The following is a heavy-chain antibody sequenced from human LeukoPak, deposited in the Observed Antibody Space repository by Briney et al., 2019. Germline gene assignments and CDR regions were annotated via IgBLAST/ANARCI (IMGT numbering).Heavy chain of an antibody. CDR2: IYHSGST. D-gene: IGHD2-2*01. CDR1: GGSISSGDYY. CDR3: ARQPLIVVVPAAGPVLKNWFDP. J-gene: IGHJ5*02. V-gene: IGHV4-30-2*01. Sequence: SETLSLTCIVSGGSISSGDYYWSWIRQPPGKGLEWIGYIYHSGSTFYNPSLKSRVTISVDRSKNQFSLKLSSVTAADTAVYYCARQPLIVVVPAAGPVLKNWFDPWGQGTLVTVSS.